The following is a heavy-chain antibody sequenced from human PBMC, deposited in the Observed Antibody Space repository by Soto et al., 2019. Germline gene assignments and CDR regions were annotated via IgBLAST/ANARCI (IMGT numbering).Heavy chain of an antibody. CDR3: AKIPSEYSSSWYVDA. D-gene: IGHD6-13*01. CDR1: GFTFSSYA. Sequence: EVQLLESGGGLVQPGGSLRLSCAASGFTFSSYAMTWVRQAPGKGLEWVSAITGSGGGTYYADSVKGRFTISRDNSKKTMYLQMNSLRGEDTAVYYCAKIPSEYSSSWYVDAWGQGTTVTVSS. CDR2: ITGSGGGT. J-gene: IGHJ6*02. V-gene: IGHV3-23*01.